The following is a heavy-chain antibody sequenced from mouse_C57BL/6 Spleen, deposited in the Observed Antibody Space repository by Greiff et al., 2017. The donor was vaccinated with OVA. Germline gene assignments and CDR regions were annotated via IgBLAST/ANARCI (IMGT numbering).Heavy chain of an antibody. Sequence: QVQLKESGAELVKPGASVKISCKASGYAFSSYWMNWVKQRPGKGLEWIGQIYPGDGDTNYNGKFKGKATLTADKSSSTAYMQLSSLTSEDSAVYVCARRGGRGYAMDYWGQGTSVTVSS. CDR2: IYPGDGDT. CDR3: ARRGGRGYAMDY. CDR1: GYAFSSYW. V-gene: IGHV1-80*01. J-gene: IGHJ4*01. D-gene: IGHD3-3*01.